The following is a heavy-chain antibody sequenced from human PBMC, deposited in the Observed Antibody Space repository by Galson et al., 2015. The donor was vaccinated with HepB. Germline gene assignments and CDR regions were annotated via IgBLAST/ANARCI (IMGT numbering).Heavy chain of an antibody. V-gene: IGHV3-23*01. J-gene: IGHJ4*02. D-gene: IGHD1-26*01. CDR3: AKEGHRSGSYDGYFDY. Sequence: SLRLSCAASGFTFSSYAMSWVRQAPGKGLEWVSAISGSGGSTYYADSVKGRFTISRDNSKNTLYLQMNSLRAEDTAVYYCAKEGHRSGSYDGYFDYWGQGTLVTVSS. CDR1: GFTFSSYA. CDR2: ISGSGGST.